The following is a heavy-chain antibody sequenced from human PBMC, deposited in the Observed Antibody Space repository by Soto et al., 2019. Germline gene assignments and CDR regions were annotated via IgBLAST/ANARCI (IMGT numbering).Heavy chain of an antibody. CDR1: GYTFTSSG. V-gene: IGHV1-18*01. Sequence: ASVKVSCKASGYTFTSSGISWVRQAPGQGLEWMGWISTDNGNTNYAQHLQGRVSMTADTSTSTAYMELSSLRSEDTAVYYCATITLRVTMIVVPYGMDVWGQGTTVTVSS. D-gene: IGHD3-22*01. J-gene: IGHJ6*02. CDR2: ISTDNGNT. CDR3: ATITLRVTMIVVPYGMDV.